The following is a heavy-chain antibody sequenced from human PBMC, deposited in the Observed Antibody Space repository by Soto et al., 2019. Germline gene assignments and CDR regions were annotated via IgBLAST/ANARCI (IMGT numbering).Heavy chain of an antibody. V-gene: IGHV3-23*01. D-gene: IGHD5-12*01. CDR1: GFTFSSYA. J-gene: IGHJ6*03. Sequence: GGSLRLSCAASGFTFSSYAMSWVRQAPGKGLEWVSAISGSGGSTYYADSVKGRFTISRDNSKNTLYLQMNSLRAEDTAVYYCAKNLRGYSGYEYYYYYMDVWGKGTTVTVSS. CDR2: ISGSGGST. CDR3: AKNLRGYSGYEYYYYYMDV.